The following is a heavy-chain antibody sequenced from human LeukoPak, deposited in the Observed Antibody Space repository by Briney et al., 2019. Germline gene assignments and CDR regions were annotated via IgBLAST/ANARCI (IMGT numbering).Heavy chain of an antibody. CDR3: ARSLNYYDSSGYSS. CDR2: IIPILGIA. Sequence: SVTVSFKASGGTFSNYAISGVRQAPGQGLEWMGRIIPILGIANYAQKFQGRVTITADKSTSTAYMELSSLRSEDTAVYYCARSLNYYDSSGYSSWGQGTLVTVSS. V-gene: IGHV1-69*04. CDR1: GGTFSNYA. J-gene: IGHJ4*02. D-gene: IGHD3-22*01.